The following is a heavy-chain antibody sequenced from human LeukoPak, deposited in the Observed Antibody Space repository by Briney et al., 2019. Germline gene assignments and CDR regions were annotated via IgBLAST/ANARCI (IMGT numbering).Heavy chain of an antibody. Sequence: GGSLRLSCAASGFTFSSYAMSWVRQAPGKGLEWVSAISGSGGSTYYADSVKGRFTISRDNSKNTLYLQMNSLRAGDTAVYYCAKSYYYDSSGYSMAWGQGTLVTVSS. CDR2: ISGSGGST. CDR3: AKSYYYDSSGYSMA. CDR1: GFTFSSYA. J-gene: IGHJ4*02. V-gene: IGHV3-23*01. D-gene: IGHD3-22*01.